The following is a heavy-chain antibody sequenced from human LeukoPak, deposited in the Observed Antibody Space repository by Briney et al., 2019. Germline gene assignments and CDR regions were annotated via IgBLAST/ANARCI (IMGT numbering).Heavy chain of an antibody. CDR1: GFTLSSFA. Sequence: PGGSLRLSCAASGFTLSSFALNWVRQAPGKGLEWVSVISYDGSNTYYADSVKGRFIISRDNSKNTLYLQMNSLRAEDTAVYYCVRNNNNDYWGQGTLVTVSS. D-gene: IGHD2/OR15-2a*01. V-gene: IGHV3-30-3*01. J-gene: IGHJ4*02. CDR3: VRNNNNDY. CDR2: ISYDGSNT.